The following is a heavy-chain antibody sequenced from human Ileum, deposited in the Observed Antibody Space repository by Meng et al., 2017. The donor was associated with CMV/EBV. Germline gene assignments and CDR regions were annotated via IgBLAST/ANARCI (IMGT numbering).Heavy chain of an antibody. Sequence: QLPLQDAGPRLLQPSGTLSLTCTVTGGSLTSYYWTWIRQPAGKGLEWIGRIHPTGTTDDNPSLRSRVSMSLDKSKNQFSLKLTSVTAADTAVYYCARAAARGVPVDLWGQGTLVTVPS. D-gene: IGHD3-10*01. J-gene: IGHJ5*02. CDR2: IHPTGTT. CDR3: ARAAARGVPVDL. CDR1: GGSLTSYY. V-gene: IGHV4-4*07.